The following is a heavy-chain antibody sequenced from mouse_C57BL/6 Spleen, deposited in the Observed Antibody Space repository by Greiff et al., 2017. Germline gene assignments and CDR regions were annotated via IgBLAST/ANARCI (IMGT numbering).Heavy chain of an antibody. V-gene: IGHV3-6*01. CDR1: GYSITSGYY. J-gene: IGHJ4*01. D-gene: IGHD2-4*01. CDR3: ARLYYDYHYYAMDY. CDR2: ISYDGSN. Sequence: EVKLQESGPGLVKPSQSLSLTCSVTGYSITSGYYWNWIRQFPGNKLEWMGYISYDGSNNYNPSLKNRISITRDTSKNQFFLKLNSVTTEDTATYYCARLYYDYHYYAMDYWGQGTSVTVSS.